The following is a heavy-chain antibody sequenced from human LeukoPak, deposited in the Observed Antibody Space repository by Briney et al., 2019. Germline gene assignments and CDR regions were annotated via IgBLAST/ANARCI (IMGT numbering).Heavy chain of an antibody. V-gene: IGHV3-48*03. D-gene: IGHD5-18*01. J-gene: IGHJ4*02. CDR2: ISTRGGTI. CDR3: VRDGYSYGYDFDY. CDR1: GFLFSDYE. Sequence: GGSLRLSCGASGFLFSDYEMNWVRQAPGRGLEWMSYISTRGGTIYYADSVEGRFTISRDNAKNALYLQMNSLRVEDTAFYYCVRDGYSYGYDFDYWGQGTLGAVSP.